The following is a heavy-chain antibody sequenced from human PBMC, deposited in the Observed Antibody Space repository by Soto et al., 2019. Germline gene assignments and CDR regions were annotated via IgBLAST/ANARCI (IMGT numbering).Heavy chain of an antibody. Sequence: EVQLAESGGGLVQPGGSLRLSCAASGFTFSDHYMDWVRQAPGKGLEWVGRSRDKVHSHTTEYAASVKGRFTISRGDSENSLYPYMNSLKTEDTAVYYCARGVVSTGYFDYWGQGTLVTVSS. V-gene: IGHV3-72*01. CDR1: GFTFSDHY. D-gene: IGHD5-12*01. J-gene: IGHJ4*02. CDR3: ARGVVSTGYFDY. CDR2: SRDKVHSHTT.